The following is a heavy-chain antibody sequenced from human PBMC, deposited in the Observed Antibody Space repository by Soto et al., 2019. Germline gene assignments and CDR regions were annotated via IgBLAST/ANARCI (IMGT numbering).Heavy chain of an antibody. D-gene: IGHD3-3*01. Sequence: GGSLRLSCAASGFTFSSYAMSWVRQAPGKGLEWVSAISGSGGSTYYADSVKGRFTISRDNSKNTLYLQMNSLRAEDTAVYYCAKDSGEEAYYDFWSGYWGSWFDPWGQGTLVTVSS. CDR3: AKDSGEEAYYDFWSGYWGSWFDP. V-gene: IGHV3-23*01. J-gene: IGHJ5*02. CDR1: GFTFSSYA. CDR2: ISGSGGST.